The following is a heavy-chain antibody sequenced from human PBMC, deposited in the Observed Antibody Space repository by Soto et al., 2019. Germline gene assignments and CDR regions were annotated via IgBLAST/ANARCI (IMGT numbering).Heavy chain of an antibody. Sequence: QVRLVQSEAEVQKAGSSVKVSCKASGVTFSSDAVTWVRQAPGQGLEWMGGVIPIFPKANYAQKFQGRATITVDKSTSTVYMELNSLKSEDTAMYYCARCQYDSSGAGYLDSWGQGTLVTV. V-gene: IGHV1-69*06. CDR3: ARCQYDSSGAGYLDS. CDR1: GVTFSSDA. CDR2: VIPIFPKA. J-gene: IGHJ4*02. D-gene: IGHD3-22*01.